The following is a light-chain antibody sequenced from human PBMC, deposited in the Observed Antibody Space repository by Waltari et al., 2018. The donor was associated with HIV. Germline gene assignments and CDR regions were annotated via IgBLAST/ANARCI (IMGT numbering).Light chain of an antibody. Sequence: EIVLTQSPGTVAWSTVERDTSSCSASHSISRSYLAWYQQKPGQAPRLLIYGASSRATGIPDRFSGSGSGTDFTLTISRLEPEDFAVYYCQQYCSSPYTFGQGTKLEIK. V-gene: IGKV3-20*01. CDR3: QQYCSSPYT. J-gene: IGKJ2*01. CDR1: HSISRSY. CDR2: GAS.